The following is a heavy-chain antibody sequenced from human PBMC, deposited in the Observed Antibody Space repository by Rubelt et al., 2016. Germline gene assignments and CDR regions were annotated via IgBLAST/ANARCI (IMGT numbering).Heavy chain of an antibody. V-gene: IGHV3-74*01. CDR1: GFTLSSYW. Sequence: EVQLVESGGGLVQPGWSLRLSCAASGFTLSSYWMHWVRQAPGKGLVWVSRINSDGSITSYAASVKGRFTISRDNAKNLLYLQRNIMTADDTAVYYCARDSAGVGVDYWGQGTLVSVSS. D-gene: IGHD1-26*01. CDR2: INSDGSIT. J-gene: IGHJ4*02. CDR3: ARDSAGVGVDY.